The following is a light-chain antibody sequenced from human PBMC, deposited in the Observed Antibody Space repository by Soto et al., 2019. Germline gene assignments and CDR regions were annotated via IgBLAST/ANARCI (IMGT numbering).Light chain of an antibody. Sequence: IQMTQSPSSLSASVGDRVTIPCRASQSISSYLNWYQQKPGKAPKLLIYAASSLQSGVPSRFSGSGSGTDFTLTISSLQPEDFATYYCQQSYSTLFTFGPGTKVYIK. CDR1: QSISSY. J-gene: IGKJ3*01. CDR2: AAS. V-gene: IGKV1-39*01. CDR3: QQSYSTLFT.